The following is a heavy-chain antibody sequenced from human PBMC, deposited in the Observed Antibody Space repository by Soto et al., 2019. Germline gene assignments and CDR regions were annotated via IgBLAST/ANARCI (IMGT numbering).Heavy chain of an antibody. CDR2: IYHSGST. D-gene: IGHD3-16*02. CDR3: ARGACYVWGSYRPFYNWVSP. V-gene: IGHV4-4*02. J-gene: IGHJ5*02. CDR1: SYY. Sequence: SYYWSWVRQHPGKGLEWTGEIYHSGSTNYNPSLKSRVTISVDKSKNQFSLKLSSMTAADTAVYYCARGACYVWGSYRPFYNWVSPLGQGTLVTVSS.